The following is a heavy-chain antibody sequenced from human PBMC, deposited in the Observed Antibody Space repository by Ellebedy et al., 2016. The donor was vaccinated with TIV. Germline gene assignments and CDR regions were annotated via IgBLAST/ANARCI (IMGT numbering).Heavy chain of an antibody. V-gene: IGHV3-23*01. CDR2: LGISAYPK. J-gene: IGHJ4*02. D-gene: IGHD3-10*01. CDR3: AKTRGDLRFGEGYFDY. CDR1: GFNFNTYA. Sequence: GESLKISCTMSGFNFNTYAMSWFRQAPGKGLEWVSGLGISAYPKYYADSVKGRFTISRDNAKNTTHLYISNLRAEDTAIYYCAKTRGDLRFGEGYFDYWGQGTPVTVSS.